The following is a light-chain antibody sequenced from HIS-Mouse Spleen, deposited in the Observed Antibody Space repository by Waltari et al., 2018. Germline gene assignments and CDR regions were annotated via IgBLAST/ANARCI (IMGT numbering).Light chain of an antibody. Sequence: QSALTQPASVSGSPGPSITISCTGTSTHVGRVNYAPGYQQHPGKAPKLMIYDVSNRPSGVSNRFSGSKSGNTASLTISGLQAEDEADYYCSSYTSSSTGVFGTGTKVTVL. J-gene: IGLJ1*01. CDR2: DVS. CDR3: SSYTSSSTGV. CDR1: STHVGRVNY. V-gene: IGLV2-14*03.